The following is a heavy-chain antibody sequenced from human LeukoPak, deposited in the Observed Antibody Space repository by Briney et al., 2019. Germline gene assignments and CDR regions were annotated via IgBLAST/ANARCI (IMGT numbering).Heavy chain of an antibody. CDR1: GFTFSNYA. CDR2: ISGSGGNK. D-gene: IGHD3-22*01. V-gene: IGHV3-23*01. J-gene: IGHJ4*02. CDR3: AKDVNSSGYYLGLGY. Sequence: GGSLRLSCAASGFTFSNYAMSWVRQAPGKGLEWVSAISGSGGNKYYADSVKGRFTISRDNSKNTLFLQMNSLRAEDTAVYYCAKDVNSSGYYLGLGYWGQGTLVTVSS.